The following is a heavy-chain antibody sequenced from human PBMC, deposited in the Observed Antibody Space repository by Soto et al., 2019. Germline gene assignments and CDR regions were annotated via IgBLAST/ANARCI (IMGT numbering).Heavy chain of an antibody. D-gene: IGHD5-12*01. Sequence: SETLSLTCTVSGDSISDYYWSWIRQPAGKGLEWIGRIHTTGSTDYNPSLKSRVTISIDRSKNQLSLKVTSMTAADTAVYYCARERREKIHDGYDIDYWGQGTLVTVSS. CDR2: IHTTGST. CDR1: GDSISDYY. V-gene: IGHV4-4*07. CDR3: ARERREKIHDGYDIDY. J-gene: IGHJ4*02.